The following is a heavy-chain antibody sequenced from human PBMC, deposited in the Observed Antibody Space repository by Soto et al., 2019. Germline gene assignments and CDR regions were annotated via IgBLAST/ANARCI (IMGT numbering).Heavy chain of an antibody. J-gene: IGHJ4*02. V-gene: IGHV4-39*01. CDR2: VHYSGST. D-gene: IGHD3-22*01. CDR3: ARQHYYDSSGYYTWN. Sequence: ETLSLTCSVSGRSIRRHIYYWGWIRQPPGKGLEWIATVHYSGSTYYTPSRKNRVTISADTSKNQFSLRLNSVTAADTAVYYCARQHYYDSSGYYTWNWGQGPLVT. CDR1: GRSIRRHIYY.